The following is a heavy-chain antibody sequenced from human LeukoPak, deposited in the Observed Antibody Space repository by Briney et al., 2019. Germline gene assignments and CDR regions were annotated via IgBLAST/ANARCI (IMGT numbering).Heavy chain of an antibody. CDR1: GGSFSGYY. J-gene: IGHJ4*02. CDR2: INHSGST. V-gene: IGHV4-34*01. D-gene: IGHD3-9*01. Sequence: KPSETLSLTCAVYGGSFSGYYWSWIRQPPGKGLEWIGEINHSGSTNYNPSLKSRVTISVDTSKNQFSLKLSSVTAADTAVYYCARRLRVLRYFDWWGQGTLVTVSS. CDR3: ARRLRVLRYFDW.